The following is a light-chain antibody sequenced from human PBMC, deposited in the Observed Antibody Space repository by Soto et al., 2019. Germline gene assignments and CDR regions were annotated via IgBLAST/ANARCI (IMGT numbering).Light chain of an antibody. CDR3: QQSYSTPIT. CDR1: QSISSY. Sequence: DSQMTWSPSSLSASVGDRIIITCRASQSISSYLNWYQQKPGKAPKLLIYAASSLQSGVPSRFSGSGSGTDFTLTISRLQPEDFATYYCQQSYSTPITFGQGTRLEIK. CDR2: AAS. J-gene: IGKJ5*01. V-gene: IGKV1-39*01.